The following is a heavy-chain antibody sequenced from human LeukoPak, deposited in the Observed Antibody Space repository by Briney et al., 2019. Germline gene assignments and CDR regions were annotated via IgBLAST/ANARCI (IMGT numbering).Heavy chain of an antibody. CDR2: ISDSGGST. D-gene: IGHD6-13*01. J-gene: IGHJ4*02. Sequence: GGSLRLSCAASGITFTTYAMSWVRQPSGKGLEWVAAISDSGGSTNYADSVRGRFTISRDNSRSTLYLQMNSLRAEDTAVYYCAKAAIVAAKSKYYFDYWGQGTLVTVSS. V-gene: IGHV3-23*01. CDR3: AKAAIVAAKSKYYFDY. CDR1: GITFTTYA.